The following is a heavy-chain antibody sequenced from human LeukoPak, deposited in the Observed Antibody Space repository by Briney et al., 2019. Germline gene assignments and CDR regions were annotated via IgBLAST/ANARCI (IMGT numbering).Heavy chain of an antibody. CDR1: GGSINSYY. CDR3: ASVTYSGSYYRFDY. Sequence: SETLSLTCTVSGGSINSYYWNWIRQPPEEGLEWVGSVSYSGNTNYNPSLKSRVTISIDASKKQFSLKLNSVTSADTAVYYCASVTYSGSYYRFDYWGQGTLVTVSS. J-gene: IGHJ4*02. CDR2: VSYSGNT. D-gene: IGHD1-26*01. V-gene: IGHV4-59*01.